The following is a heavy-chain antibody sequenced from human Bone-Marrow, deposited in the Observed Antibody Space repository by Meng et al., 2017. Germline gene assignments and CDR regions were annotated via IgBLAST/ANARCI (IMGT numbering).Heavy chain of an antibody. Sequence: VQLQQSGRGLVRPSQTLAPACVVSGERVSSNSAAWNWIRQSPSRGLEWLGRTYYRSNWYNDYAVAVKSRITINPDTSKNQFSLQLNSVTPEDTAVYYCARDHSGSYCVRFDYWGQGILVTVSS. CDR2: TYYRSNWYN. V-gene: IGHV6-1*01. D-gene: IGHD1-26*01. CDR1: GERVSSNSAA. J-gene: IGHJ4*02. CDR3: ARDHSGSYCVRFDY.